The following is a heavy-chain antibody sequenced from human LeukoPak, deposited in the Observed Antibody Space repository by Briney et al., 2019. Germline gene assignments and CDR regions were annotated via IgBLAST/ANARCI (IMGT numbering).Heavy chain of an antibody. J-gene: IGHJ4*02. Sequence: GRSLRLSCAASGFTFSSYGMHWVRQAPGKGLEWVAVIWSDGSNEYYADSVKGRFTISRDTSKNTLFLQMNSLRAEDTAVYYWARDLHGQPRTKNFDYWGRETLVTVS. CDR3: ARDLHGQPRTKNFDY. D-gene: IGHD1-14*01. CDR1: GFTFSSYG. CDR2: IWSDGSNE. V-gene: IGHV3-33*01.